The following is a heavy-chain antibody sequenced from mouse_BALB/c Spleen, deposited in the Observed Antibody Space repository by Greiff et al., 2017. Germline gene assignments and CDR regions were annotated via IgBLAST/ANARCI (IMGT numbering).Heavy chain of an antibody. CDR1: GYTFSSYW. CDR3: ARTGATWAMDY. J-gene: IGHJ4*01. Sequence: QVQLKQSGAELMKPGASVKISCKATGYTFSSYWIEWVKQRPGHGLEWIGEILPGSGSTNYNEKFKGKATFTADTSSNTAYMQLSSLTSEDSAVYYCARTGATWAMDYWGQGTSVTVSS. V-gene: IGHV1-9*01. D-gene: IGHD3-1*01. CDR2: ILPGSGST.